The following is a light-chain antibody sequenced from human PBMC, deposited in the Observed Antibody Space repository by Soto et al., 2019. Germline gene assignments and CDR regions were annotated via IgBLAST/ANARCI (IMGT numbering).Light chain of an antibody. Sequence: DIQMTQSPSTLSASVGDRVTIICRASQSISSWLAWYQQKPGKAPKLLISKASNLDSGVPSRFSGSGSGTEFNLTISCLQPEDFATYYCQQYNSFIWTFGRGTKVDIK. CDR2: KAS. V-gene: IGKV1-5*03. CDR1: QSISSW. J-gene: IGKJ1*01. CDR3: QQYNSFIWT.